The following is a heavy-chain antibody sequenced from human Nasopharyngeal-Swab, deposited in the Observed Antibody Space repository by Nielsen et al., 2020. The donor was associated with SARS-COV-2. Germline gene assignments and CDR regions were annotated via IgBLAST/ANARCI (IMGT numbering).Heavy chain of an antibody. J-gene: IGHJ6*02. CDR3: ARTDSSGYYPVTYYYYGMDV. D-gene: IGHD3-22*01. CDR2: ISGSGGST. Sequence: WIRQPPGKGLEWVSVISGSGGSTYYADSVKGRFTISRDNSKNTLYLQMNNLRAEDTAVYYCARTDSSGYYPVTYYYYGMDVWGQGTTVTVSS. V-gene: IGHV3-23*01.